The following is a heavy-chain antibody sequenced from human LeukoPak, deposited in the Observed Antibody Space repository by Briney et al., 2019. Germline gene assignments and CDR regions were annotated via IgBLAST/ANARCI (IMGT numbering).Heavy chain of an antibody. CDR3: AKTSYYDSSGYYFDPFDY. CDR1: GFTFSSYA. D-gene: IGHD3-22*01. CDR2: ISGSGGST. J-gene: IGHJ4*02. V-gene: IGHV3-23*01. Sequence: GGSLRLSCAASGFTFSSYAMNWVSQAPGKGLEWVSGISGSGGSTFYADSVKGRFTISRDNSKNTLYLQMNSLRAEDTAVYYCAKTSYYDSSGYYFDPFDYGGQGTLVTVSS.